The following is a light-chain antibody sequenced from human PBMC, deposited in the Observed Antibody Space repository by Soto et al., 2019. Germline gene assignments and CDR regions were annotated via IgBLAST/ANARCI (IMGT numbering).Light chain of an antibody. CDR1: QSINSW. Sequence: IPMTQAGSTLSAHVRDRDTIACRASQSINSWLAWYQQKPGKAPQLLIYRASSLESGVPSRFSGSGSGTEFTLTISSLQPDEFATYYCQQYNSYWTFGQGTKVDIK. CDR3: QQYNSYWT. J-gene: IGKJ1*01. CDR2: RAS. V-gene: IGKV1-5*03.